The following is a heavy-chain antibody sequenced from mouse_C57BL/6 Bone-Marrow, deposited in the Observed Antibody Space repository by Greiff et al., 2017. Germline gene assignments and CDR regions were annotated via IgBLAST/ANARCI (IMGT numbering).Heavy chain of an antibody. Sequence: VQLKESGAELVRPGASVKLSCTASGFNIKDDYMHWVKQRPEQGLEWIGWIDPENGDTEYASKFQGKATITADTSSNTAYLQLSSLTSEDTAVYYCTTGGDGLFYFDYWGQGTTLTVSS. CDR1: GFNIKDDY. V-gene: IGHV14-4*01. D-gene: IGHD2-3*01. CDR2: IDPENGDT. J-gene: IGHJ2*01. CDR3: TTGGDGLFYFDY.